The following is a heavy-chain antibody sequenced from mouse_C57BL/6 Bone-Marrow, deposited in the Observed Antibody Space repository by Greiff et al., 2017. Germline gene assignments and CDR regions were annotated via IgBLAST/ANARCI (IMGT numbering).Heavy chain of an antibody. J-gene: IGHJ1*03. CDR1: GYSITSGYY. CDR2: ISYDGSN. V-gene: IGHV3-6*01. Sequence: EVQLQESGPGLVKPSQSLSLTCSVTGYSITSGYYWNWIRQFPGNKLEWMGYISYDGSNNYNPSLKNRISITRDTSKNQFFLKLNSVTTEDTATYYCARVPLVRSYWYFDVWGTGTTVTVSS. CDR3: ARVPLVRSYWYFDV. D-gene: IGHD1-1*01.